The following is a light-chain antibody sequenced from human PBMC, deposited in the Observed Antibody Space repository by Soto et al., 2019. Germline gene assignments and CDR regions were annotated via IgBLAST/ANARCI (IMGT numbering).Light chain of an antibody. Sequence: QSALTQPASVSGSPGQSITISCTGTNGDVGTYNLVSWYQHHPGKAPKLMIYEGSNRPSGVSHRFSGSQSGNTASLTISGLQAEDEADYYCSSYAGAVAFGGGTKLTVL. V-gene: IGLV2-23*01. CDR3: SSYAGAVA. J-gene: IGLJ2*01. CDR1: NGDVGTYNL. CDR2: EGS.